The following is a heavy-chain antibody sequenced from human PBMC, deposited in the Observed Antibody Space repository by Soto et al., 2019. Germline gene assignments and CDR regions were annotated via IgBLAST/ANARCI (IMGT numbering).Heavy chain of an antibody. CDR2: INPSGGST. J-gene: IGHJ6*02. V-gene: IGHV1-46*01. CDR1: GYTFTSYY. D-gene: IGHD6-6*01. CDR3: ARDGWTGSYLYGMAV. Sequence: ASVKVSCKASGYTFTSYYMHWVRQAPGQGLEWMGIINPSGGSTSYAQKFQGRVTMTRDTSTSTVYMELSSLRSEDTAVYYCARDGWTGSYLYGMAVWGQGTTVTVSS.